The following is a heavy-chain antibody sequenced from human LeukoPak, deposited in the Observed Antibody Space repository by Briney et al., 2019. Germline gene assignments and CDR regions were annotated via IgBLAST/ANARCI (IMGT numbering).Heavy chain of an antibody. D-gene: IGHD5/OR15-5a*01. CDR1: GGSISRYY. Sequence: SETLSLTGTVSGGSISRYYWSWIRQPPGKGLEWIGYIYYSGSTTYNPSLKSRVTISVDTSKNQFSLKLSSVTAADTSVYYCGRHVWAGMDVWGQGTTVTVSS. V-gene: IGHV4-59*08. CDR2: IYYSGST. J-gene: IGHJ6*02. CDR3: GRHVWAGMDV.